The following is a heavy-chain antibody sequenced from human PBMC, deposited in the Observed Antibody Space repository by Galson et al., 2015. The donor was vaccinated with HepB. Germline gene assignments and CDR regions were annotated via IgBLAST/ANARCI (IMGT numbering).Heavy chain of an antibody. J-gene: IGHJ6*02. V-gene: IGHV1-18*01. D-gene: IGHD5-18*01. CDR1: GYTFTSYG. CDR3: ARNGYGMAPGSWDYYYYGMDV. CDR2: ISAYNGNT. Sequence: SVKVSCKASGYTFTSYGISWVRQAPGQGLEWMGWISAYNGNTNYAQKLQGRVTMTTDTSTSTAYMELRSLRSDDTAVYYCARNGYGMAPGSWDYYYYGMDVWGQGTTVTVSS.